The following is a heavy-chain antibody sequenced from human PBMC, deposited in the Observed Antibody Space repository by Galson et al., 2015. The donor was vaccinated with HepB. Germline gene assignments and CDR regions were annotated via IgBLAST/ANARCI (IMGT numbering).Heavy chain of an antibody. CDR1: GFTFSSYG. CDR3: AKDPSPYFGVVIPPDY. CDR2: ISYDGSNK. V-gene: IGHV3-30*18. J-gene: IGHJ4*02. Sequence: SLRLSCAASGFTFSSYGMHWVRQAPGKGLEWVAVISYDGSNKYYADSVKGRFTISRDNSKNTLYLQMNSLRAEDTAVYYCAKDPSPYFGVVIPPDYWGQGTLITVSS. D-gene: IGHD3-3*01.